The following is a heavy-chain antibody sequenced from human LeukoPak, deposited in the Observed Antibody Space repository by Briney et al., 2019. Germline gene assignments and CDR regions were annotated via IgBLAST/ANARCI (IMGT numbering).Heavy chain of an antibody. V-gene: IGHV1-8*01. CDR1: GYTFTGYD. J-gene: IGHJ4*02. D-gene: IGHD1-26*01. CDR3: ARLNEWELRVDY. Sequence: ASVKVSCKASGYTFTGYDINWVRQATGQGLEWMGWMNPNSGNTGYAQKFQGRVTMTRNTSISTAYMELSSLRSEDTAVNYCARLNEWELRVDYWGQGTLVTVSS. CDR2: MNPNSGNT.